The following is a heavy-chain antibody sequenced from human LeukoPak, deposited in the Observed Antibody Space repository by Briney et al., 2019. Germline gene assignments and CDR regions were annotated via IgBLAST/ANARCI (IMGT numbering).Heavy chain of an antibody. CDR1: GFTFSSYA. D-gene: IGHD4-17*01. V-gene: IGHV3-23*01. CDR2: ISGSGGST. Sequence: GGSLRLSCAASGFTFSSYAMSWVRQAPGKGLEWVSAISGSGGSTYYADSVKGRFTISRDNSKNTLYLQMNSLRAEDTAVYYCARDSGDYTQYYHYYMDVWGKGTTVTVSS. CDR3: ARDSGDYTQYYHYYMDV. J-gene: IGHJ6*03.